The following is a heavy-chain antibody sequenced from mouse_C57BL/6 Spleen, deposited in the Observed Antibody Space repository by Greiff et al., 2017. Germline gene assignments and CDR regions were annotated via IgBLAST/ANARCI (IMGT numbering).Heavy chain of an antibody. CDR3: ARDRGFQYYFDY. J-gene: IGHJ2*01. Sequence: EVKLVESGGGLVKPGGSLKLSCAASGFTFSSYAMSWVRQTPEKRLEWVATISDGGSYTYYPATVTGRFTISRDNAKNNLYLQMSHLKSEDTAMYYCARDRGFQYYFDYWGQGTTLTVSS. CDR1: GFTFSSYA. CDR2: ISDGGSYT. D-gene: IGHD3-1*01. V-gene: IGHV5-4*01.